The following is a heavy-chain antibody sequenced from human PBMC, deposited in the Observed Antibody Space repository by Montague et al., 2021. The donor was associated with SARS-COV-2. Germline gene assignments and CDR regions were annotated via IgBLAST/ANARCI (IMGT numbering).Heavy chain of an antibody. D-gene: IGHD3-3*01. J-gene: IGHJ4*02. V-gene: IGHV3-23*03. CDR3: AKDPHYDFWSGYYFDY. CDR2: IYSGGSST. Sequence: SLRLSCAASGFTFSNYAMSWVRQAPGKGLGWVSVIYSGGSSTYYADSVXGRFTISRDNSKNTLYLQMNSLRAEDTAVYYCAKDPHYDFWSGYYFDYWGQGTLVTVSS. CDR1: GFTFSNYA.